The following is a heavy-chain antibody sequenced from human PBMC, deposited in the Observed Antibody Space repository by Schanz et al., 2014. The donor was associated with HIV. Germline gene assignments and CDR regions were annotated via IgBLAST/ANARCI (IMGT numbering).Heavy chain of an antibody. J-gene: IGHJ4*02. V-gene: IGHV1-69*06. CDR1: GGTFNNYA. D-gene: IGHD1-26*01. CDR2: IIPIFGTV. Sequence: QVQLVQSGAEVKKPGSSVKVSCKASGGTFNNYAISWVRQAPGQGLEWMGGIIPIFGTVNFAQKFQGRLTMTTDTSTSTAYMELRSLRSDDTAVYYCARDRPVIVGATRADGGTDFDYWGQGTLVTVSS. CDR3: ARDRPVIVGATRADGGTDFDY.